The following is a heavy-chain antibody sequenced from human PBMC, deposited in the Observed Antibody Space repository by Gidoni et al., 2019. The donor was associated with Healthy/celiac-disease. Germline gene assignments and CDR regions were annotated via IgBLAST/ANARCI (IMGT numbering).Heavy chain of an antibody. J-gene: IGHJ4*02. CDR1: GFPFSSYA. Sequence: EVQLVESGGGLVQPGGSLRLSCAASGFPFSSYAMRWVRQAPGKGLEWVSAISGSGGSTYYADSVKGRFTISRDNSKNTLYLQRNSLRAEDTAVYYCAKSKDSYGVYYFDYWGQGTLVTVSS. CDR3: AKSKDSYGVYYFDY. CDR2: ISGSGGST. V-gene: IGHV3-23*04. D-gene: IGHD5-18*01.